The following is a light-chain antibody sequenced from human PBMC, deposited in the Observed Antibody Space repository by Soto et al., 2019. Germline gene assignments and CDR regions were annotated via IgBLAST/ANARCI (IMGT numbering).Light chain of an antibody. CDR3: QRTYSTPT. V-gene: IGKV1-39*01. CDR1: ESISNY. CDR2: AAS. Sequence: DIEMTQSPSSLSASLGDRVTITCRVSESISNYLNWYQQKPGKAPELLIFAASSLQSGVPSRFSGSGSGTDFTLTISSLQREEFATYFCQRTYSTPTFAQGTKVAIK. J-gene: IGKJ1*01.